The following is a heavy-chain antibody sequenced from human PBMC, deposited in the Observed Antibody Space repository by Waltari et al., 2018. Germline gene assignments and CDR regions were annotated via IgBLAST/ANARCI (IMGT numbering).Heavy chain of an antibody. V-gene: IGHV1-58*01. Sequence: QMQLVQSGPEVKKPGTSVKVSCPTSGFTFTSSAVQWVRQARGQRLEWIGWIVVGSGNTNYAQKFQERVTSTRDMTKSKAYMELSSLRSEDTAVYYWAAAGRGSSSGWYTYYYYGMDDWGQGTTVTVSS. D-gene: IGHD6-19*01. CDR2: IVVGSGNT. CDR1: GFTFTSSA. CDR3: AAAGRGSSSGWYTYYYYGMDD. J-gene: IGHJ6*02.